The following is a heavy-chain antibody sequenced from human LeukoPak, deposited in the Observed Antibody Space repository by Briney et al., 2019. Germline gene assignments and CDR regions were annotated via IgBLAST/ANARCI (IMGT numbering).Heavy chain of an antibody. CDR3: ARTLGGSSDY. V-gene: IGHV4-39*07. D-gene: IGHD2-15*01. J-gene: IGHJ4*02. CDR2: IYYSGGT. CDR1: GGSISSSSYY. Sequence: SETLSLTCTVSGGSISSSSYYWGWIRQPPGKGLEWIGSIYYSGGTYYNPSLKSRVTISVDTSKNQFSLKLSSVTAADTAVYYCARTLGGSSDYWGQGTLVTVSS.